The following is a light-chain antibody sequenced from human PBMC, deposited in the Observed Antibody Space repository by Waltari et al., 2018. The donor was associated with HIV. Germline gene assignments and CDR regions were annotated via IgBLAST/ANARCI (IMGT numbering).Light chain of an antibody. CDR3: CSYAGSSTYV. CDR1: SSDVGGHNY. J-gene: IGLJ1*01. Sequence: QSALTQPASVSRSPGQSITISCTGTSSDVGGHNYVSWYQQHPGKAPKLMIYDVSKRPSGVSNRFSGSKSGNTASLTISGLQAEDEADYYCCSYAGSSTYVFGTGTKVTVL. CDR2: DVS. V-gene: IGLV2-23*02.